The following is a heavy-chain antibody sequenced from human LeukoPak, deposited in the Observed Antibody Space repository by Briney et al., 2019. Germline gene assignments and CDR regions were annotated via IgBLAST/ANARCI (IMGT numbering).Heavy chain of an antibody. V-gene: IGHV3-21*01. J-gene: IGHJ4*02. CDR1: GFIFSDYS. CDR2: ISSTSSYI. CDR3: ARGLGLQLGSDY. D-gene: IGHD5-18*01. Sequence: GGSLRLSCAASGFIFSDYSMNWVRQAPGKGLEWVSSISSTSSYIYYADSVKGRFTISRDNAKKSLYLQMNSLRADDTAVYYCARGLGLQLGSDYWGQGTLVTVSS.